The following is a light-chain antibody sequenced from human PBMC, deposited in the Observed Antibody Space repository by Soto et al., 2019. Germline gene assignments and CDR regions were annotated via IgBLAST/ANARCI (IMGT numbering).Light chain of an antibody. Sequence: QSVMTQPPSVSAAPGQKVTISCSGSSSNIGGNSVSWYQQLPGTAPKLLISSDNQRPSGVPDRFSGSQSGTSASLAISGLQSEDEADYHCGAWDDSLNGWVFGGGTKLTVL. CDR1: SSNIGGNS. V-gene: IGLV1-44*01. CDR2: SDN. J-gene: IGLJ3*02. CDR3: GAWDDSLNGWV.